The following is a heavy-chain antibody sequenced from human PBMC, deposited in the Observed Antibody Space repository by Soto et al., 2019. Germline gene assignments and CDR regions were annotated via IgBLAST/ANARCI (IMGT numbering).Heavy chain of an antibody. Sequence: SETLSLTSTVYGGSFSGYYLSWIRQYPGKGLKWIGEINDSGSTNYNPSLKSRVTISVDTSKNQFSLKLSSVTAADTAVYYCARDVGCSGGSCYSFDSWGHGTLVTVSS. CDR1: GGSFSGYY. D-gene: IGHD2-15*01. CDR2: INDSGST. CDR3: ARDVGCSGGSCYSFDS. V-gene: IGHV4-34*01. J-gene: IGHJ4*01.